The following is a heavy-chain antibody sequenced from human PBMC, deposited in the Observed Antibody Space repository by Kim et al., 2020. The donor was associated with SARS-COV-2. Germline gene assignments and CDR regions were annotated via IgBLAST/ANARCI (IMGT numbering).Heavy chain of an antibody. Sequence: GGSLRLSCAASGFTFSSYEMNWVRQAPGKGLEWVSYISSSGSTIYYADSVKGRFTISRDNAKNSLYLQMNSLRAEDTAVYYCARDEVEDSSSGKYNWFDPWGQGTLVTVSS. D-gene: IGHD6-6*01. CDR1: GFTFSSYE. CDR2: ISSSGSTI. V-gene: IGHV3-48*03. CDR3: ARDEVEDSSSGKYNWFDP. J-gene: IGHJ5*02.